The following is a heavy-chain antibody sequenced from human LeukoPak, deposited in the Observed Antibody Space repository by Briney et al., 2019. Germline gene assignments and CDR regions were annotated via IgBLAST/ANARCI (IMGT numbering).Heavy chain of an antibody. CDR2: INPSGGST. J-gene: IGHJ6*02. CDR1: GYTFTSYY. V-gene: IGHV1-46*01. D-gene: IGHD3-3*01. Sequence: ASVKVSCKASGYTFTSYYMHWVRQAPGQGLEWMGIINPSGGSTSYAQKFQGRVTMTRDTSTSTVYMELSSLRSEDTAVYYCARETDFWSGYYSRNYYGMDAWGQGTTVTVSS. CDR3: ARETDFWSGYYSRNYYGMDA.